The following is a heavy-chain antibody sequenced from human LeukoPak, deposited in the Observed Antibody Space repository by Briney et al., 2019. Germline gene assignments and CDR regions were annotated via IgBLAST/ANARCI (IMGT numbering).Heavy chain of an antibody. V-gene: IGHV1-3*03. CDR2: INGGNGNT. D-gene: IGHD5-12*01. Sequence: GASVKVSCKASGYTFTSYAMHWVRQAPGQRLEWMGWINGGNGNTKYSQEFQGRVTITRDTFASTAYMELSSLRSEDMAVYYCARDSGSDRTLDYWGQGTLVTVSS. CDR3: ARDSGSDRTLDY. J-gene: IGHJ4*02. CDR1: GYTFTSYA.